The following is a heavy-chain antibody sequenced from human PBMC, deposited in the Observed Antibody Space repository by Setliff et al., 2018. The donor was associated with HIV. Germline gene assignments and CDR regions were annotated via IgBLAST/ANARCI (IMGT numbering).Heavy chain of an antibody. CDR2: ISAYSGDT. J-gene: IGHJ5*02. Sequence: ASVKVSCKASGGTFSSYAISWVRQAPGQGLEWMGWISAYSGDTNYAQKFQGRLTMTTDTSTSTAYMELSSLRFEDTATYYCARDQATGYEKVWFSWIDPWGQGTLVTVSS. CDR3: ARDQATGYEKVWFSWIDP. CDR1: GGTFSSYA. D-gene: IGHD5-12*01. V-gene: IGHV1-18*01.